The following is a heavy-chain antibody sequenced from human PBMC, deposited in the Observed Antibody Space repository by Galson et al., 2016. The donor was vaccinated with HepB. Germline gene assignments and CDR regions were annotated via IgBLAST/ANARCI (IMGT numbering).Heavy chain of an antibody. V-gene: IGHV3-23*01. CDR2: ISGNGDIT. D-gene: IGHD1-26*01. Sequence: SLRLSFAASGFSFSSYAMTWVRQAPGKGLEWVSVISGNGDITHYADSVQGRFTVSRDNSKNTLYLQVNSLRAEDTALYYCAKPSPQWELPNWYFDLWGRGTLVTVSS. J-gene: IGHJ2*01. CDR3: AKPSPQWELPNWYFDL. CDR1: GFSFSSYA.